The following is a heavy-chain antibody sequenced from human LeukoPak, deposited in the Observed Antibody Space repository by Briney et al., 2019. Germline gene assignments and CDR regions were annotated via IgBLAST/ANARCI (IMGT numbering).Heavy chain of an antibody. CDR1: GYTFTGYY. J-gene: IGHJ6*03. CDR3: ARDPADCTNGVCCTVYYYYYMDV. V-gene: IGHV1-2*02. Sequence: ASVKVSCKASGYTFTGYYMHWVRQAPGQGLEWMGWINPNSGGTNYAQKFQGRVTMTRDTSISPAYMELSRLITDDKTVYYCARDPADCTNGVCCTVYYYYYMDVWGKGTTVTVSS. CDR2: INPNSGGT. D-gene: IGHD2-8*01.